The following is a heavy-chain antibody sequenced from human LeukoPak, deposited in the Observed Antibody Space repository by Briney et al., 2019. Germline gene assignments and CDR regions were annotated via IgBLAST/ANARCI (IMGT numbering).Heavy chain of an antibody. CDR3: ARVGYCSSTSCYTDYYYGMDV. J-gene: IGHJ6*02. D-gene: IGHD2-2*02. V-gene: IGHV3-21*01. CDR2: ISSSSSYI. Sequence: PGGSLRLSCAASGFTFSSYSMTWVRQAPGKGLEWVSSISSSSSYIYYADSVKGRFTISRDNAKNSLYLQMNSLRAEDTAVYYCARVGYCSSTSCYTDYYYGMDVWGQGTTVTVSS. CDR1: GFTFSSYS.